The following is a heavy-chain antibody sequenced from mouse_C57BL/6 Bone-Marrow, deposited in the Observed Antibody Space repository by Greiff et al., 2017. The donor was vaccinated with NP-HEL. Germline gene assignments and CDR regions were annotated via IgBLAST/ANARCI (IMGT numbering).Heavy chain of an antibody. CDR3: ARTLIYYYGSSYEEGAMDY. V-gene: IGHV2-2*01. CDR2: IWSGGST. CDR1: GFSLTSYG. J-gene: IGHJ4*01. Sequence: VQGVESGPGLVQPSQCLSITCTVSGFSLTSYGVHWVRQSPGKGLEWLGVIWSGGSTDYNAAFISRLSISKDNSKSQVFFKMNSLQADDTAIYYCARTLIYYYGSSYEEGAMDYWGQGTSVTVSS. D-gene: IGHD1-1*01.